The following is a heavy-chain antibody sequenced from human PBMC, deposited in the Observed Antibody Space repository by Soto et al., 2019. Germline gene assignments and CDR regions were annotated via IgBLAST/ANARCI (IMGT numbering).Heavy chain of an antibody. CDR2: IYSGGST. CDR1: GFTVSSNY. Sequence: PGGSLRLSCAASGFTVSSNYMSWVRQAPGKGLEWVSVIYSGGSTYYADSVKGRFTISRDNSKNTLYLQMNSLRAEDTAVYYCGISSVLRFLEWSPLYGMDVRGQGTTVTVSS. J-gene: IGHJ6*02. V-gene: IGHV3-53*01. D-gene: IGHD3-3*01. CDR3: GISSVLRFLEWSPLYGMDV.